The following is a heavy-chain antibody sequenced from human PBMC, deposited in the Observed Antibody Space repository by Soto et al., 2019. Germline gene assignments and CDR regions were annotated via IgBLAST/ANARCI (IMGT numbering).Heavy chain of an antibody. CDR1: GYSFTSYW. Sequence: SCKGSGYSFTSYWISWVRQMPGKGLEWMGRIDPSDSYTNYSPSFQGHVTISADKSISTAYLQWSSLKAADTAVYYCARVCGGDCHHGMDVWGQGTTVTVS. CDR3: ARVCGGDCHHGMDV. D-gene: IGHD2-21*02. J-gene: IGHJ6*02. CDR2: IDPSDSYT. V-gene: IGHV5-10-1*01.